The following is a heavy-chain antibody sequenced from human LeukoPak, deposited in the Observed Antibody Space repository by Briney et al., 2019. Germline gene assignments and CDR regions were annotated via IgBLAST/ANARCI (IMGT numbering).Heavy chain of an antibody. J-gene: IGHJ4*02. D-gene: IGHD3-10*01. Sequence: PGGSLRLSCAASGFTFSSYAMHWVRQAPGKGLEWVAVISYDGSNKYYADPVKGRFTISRDNSKNTLYLQMNSLRAEDTAVYYCARSPGDYYGSGSQSFLRGYYFDYWGQGTLVTVSS. V-gene: IGHV3-30-3*01. CDR1: GFTFSSYA. CDR3: ARSPGDYYGSGSQSFLRGYYFDY. CDR2: ISYDGSNK.